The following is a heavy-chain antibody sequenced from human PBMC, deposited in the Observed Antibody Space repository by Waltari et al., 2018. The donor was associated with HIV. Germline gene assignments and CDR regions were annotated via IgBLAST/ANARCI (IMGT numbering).Heavy chain of an antibody. CDR3: VRGIAAARLGTY. D-gene: IGHD6-13*01. J-gene: IGHJ4*02. V-gene: IGHV3-30*01. Sequence: QVQLVESGGGVVQPGRSLRLSCAASGFTFSNYAMHWVRQAPGKGLEWVAVMSYDGNYKYYADSVKGRFTISRDNSKNTLYLQMNSLRAEDTAVYYCVRGIAAARLGTYWGQGTLVTVSS. CDR2: MSYDGNYK. CDR1: GFTFSNYA.